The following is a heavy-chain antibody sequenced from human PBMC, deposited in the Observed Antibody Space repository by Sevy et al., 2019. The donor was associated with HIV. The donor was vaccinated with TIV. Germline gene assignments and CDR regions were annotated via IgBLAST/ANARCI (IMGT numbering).Heavy chain of an antibody. J-gene: IGHJ4*02. CDR3: ARMTSTWSIDS. V-gene: IGHV3-53*01. CDR2: KESGGQT. Sequence: GGSLRLSCAASGFSVSSYYMGWVRQAPGKGLEWVSTKESGGQTYYADSVRGRFTIARDESANNLFLQLNNLRAEDTGVYYCARMTSTWSIDSWGQGTLATVSS. CDR1: GFSVSSYY.